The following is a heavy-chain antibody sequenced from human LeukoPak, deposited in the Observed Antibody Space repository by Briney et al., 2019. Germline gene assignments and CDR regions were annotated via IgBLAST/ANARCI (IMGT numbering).Heavy chain of an antibody. Sequence: SETLSLTCTVSGDSMSSYYWNWIRQPPGKGLEWIGRIFTSGNSNYNPSLKSRVTMSVDTSKNQFSLKVTSVTAADTAVYYCARERYGSGSYYFDYWGQGTLVTVSS. CDR1: GDSMSSYY. V-gene: IGHV4-4*07. CDR2: IFTSGNS. J-gene: IGHJ4*02. CDR3: ARERYGSGSYYFDY. D-gene: IGHD3-10*01.